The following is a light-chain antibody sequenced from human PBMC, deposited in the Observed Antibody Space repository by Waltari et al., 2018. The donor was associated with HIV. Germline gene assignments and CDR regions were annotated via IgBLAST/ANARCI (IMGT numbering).Light chain of an antibody. CDR2: EVN. CDR3: CSYASLRPYV. J-gene: IGLJ1*01. Sequence: SALTQPASVSGSPGQPITISCTGTSSDVATYNLVSWYQQNPGEAPKPLIYEVNERPSGRSNRFSGSMSGNTASLTISGLQPEDEADYYCCSYASLRPYVFGTGTKVTVL. V-gene: IGLV2-23*02. CDR1: SSDVATYNL.